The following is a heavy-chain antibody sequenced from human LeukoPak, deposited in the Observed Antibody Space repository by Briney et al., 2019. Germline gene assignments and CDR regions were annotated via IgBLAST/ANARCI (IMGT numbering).Heavy chain of an antibody. V-gene: IGHV3-11*01. Sequence: GGSLRLSCAASGFTFSDDNMSWIRQAPGKGLEWVSRISKSGSVIYYADSVKGRFTISRDNAKNSLYLELNSLRAEDTAVYYCASVVADDDGRGVYRYLDYWGRGTLVTVSS. CDR1: GFTFSDDN. D-gene: IGHD3-22*01. CDR3: ASVVADDDGRGVYRYLDY. CDR2: ISKSGSVI. J-gene: IGHJ2*01.